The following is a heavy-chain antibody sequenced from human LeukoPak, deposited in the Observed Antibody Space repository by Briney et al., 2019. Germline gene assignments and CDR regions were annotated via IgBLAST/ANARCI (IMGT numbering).Heavy chain of an antibody. D-gene: IGHD1-20*01. CDR1: VGSISSYY. Sequence: TLSLTCTVSVGSISSYYWSWIRQPPGKGLEWIGYIYYSGSTNYNPSLKSRVTISVDTSKNQFSLKLSSVTAADTAVYYCARDHPYNWNYFDYWGQGTLVTVSS. V-gene: IGHV4-59*01. J-gene: IGHJ4*02. CDR3: ARDHPYNWNYFDY. CDR2: IYYSGST.